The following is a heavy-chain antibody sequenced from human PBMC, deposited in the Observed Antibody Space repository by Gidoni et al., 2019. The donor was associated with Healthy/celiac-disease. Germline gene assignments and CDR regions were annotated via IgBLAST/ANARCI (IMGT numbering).Heavy chain of an antibody. CDR3: ARDRIAAAGYYYYGMDV. CDR2: IYYSGST. Sequence: QVQLQESGPGLVKPSQTLSLTCTVSGGSISSGVYSWSWIRQHPGQGLEWIGYIYYSGSTYYTPSLKSRVTISVDTSKNQFSLKLSSVTAADTAVYYCARDRIAAAGYYYYGMDVWGQGTTVTVSS. CDR1: GGSISSGVYS. J-gene: IGHJ6*02. V-gene: IGHV4-31*03. D-gene: IGHD6-13*01.